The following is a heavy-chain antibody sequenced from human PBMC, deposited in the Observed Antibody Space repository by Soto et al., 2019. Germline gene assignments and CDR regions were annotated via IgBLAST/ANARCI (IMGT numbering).Heavy chain of an antibody. CDR3: ARVEPKSTRLRLMYDRRRAFDI. V-gene: IGHV1-69*12. CDR1: GGTFSSYA. D-gene: IGHD3-3*01. CDR2: IIPIFGTA. J-gene: IGHJ3*02. Sequence: QVQLVQSGAEVKKPGSSVKVSCKASGGTFSSYAISWVRQAPGQGLAWMGGIIPIFGTANYAQKFHGRVTITADESTSTAYMEMSSLRSEETAVYCCARVEPKSTRLRLMYDRRRAFDIWGKGTMVTFSS.